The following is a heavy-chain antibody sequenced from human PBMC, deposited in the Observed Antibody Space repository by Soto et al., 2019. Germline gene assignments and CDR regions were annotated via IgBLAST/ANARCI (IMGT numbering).Heavy chain of an antibody. V-gene: IGHV4-4*02. CDR3: ASRYTYSWDSYFNY. J-gene: IGHJ4*02. CDR2: IYHSGTT. Sequence: QVQLQESGPGLVKPSGTLSLTCTVSGDSISSNNWWSWVRQSPGKGLEWIAEIYHSGTTYYNPSLKSRVTISMDMSKNQFSLKLSSVTAADTAVYYCASRYTYSWDSYFNYWGQGTLVTVSS. D-gene: IGHD6-13*01. CDR1: GDSISSNNW.